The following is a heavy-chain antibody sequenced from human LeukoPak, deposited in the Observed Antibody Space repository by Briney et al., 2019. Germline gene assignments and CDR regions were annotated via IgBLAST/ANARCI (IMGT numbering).Heavy chain of an antibody. CDR1: GYTFTSYG. J-gene: IGHJ3*02. V-gene: IGHV1-18*01. D-gene: IGHD3-22*01. CDR3: ARLVVYDSSPVGHAFDI. Sequence: GASVKVSCKASGYTFTSYGISWVRQAPGQGLEWMGWISAYNGNTNYAQKLQGRVTMTTDTSTSTAYMELRSLRSDDTAVYYCARLVVYDSSPVGHAFDIWGQGTMVTVSS. CDR2: ISAYNGNT.